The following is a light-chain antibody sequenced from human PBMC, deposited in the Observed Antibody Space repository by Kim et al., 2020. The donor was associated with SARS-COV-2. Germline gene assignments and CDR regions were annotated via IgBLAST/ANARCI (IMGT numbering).Light chain of an antibody. Sequence: SASVGDRVTITCRASQNIKRYLNWYQKKPGKAPKVLIYAASSLQSGVPSRFSGRGSEIDFTLTITSLQPEDFATYYCQQSSITPYTFGQGTKLEI. J-gene: IGKJ2*01. V-gene: IGKV1-39*01. CDR1: QNIKRY. CDR2: AAS. CDR3: QQSSITPYT.